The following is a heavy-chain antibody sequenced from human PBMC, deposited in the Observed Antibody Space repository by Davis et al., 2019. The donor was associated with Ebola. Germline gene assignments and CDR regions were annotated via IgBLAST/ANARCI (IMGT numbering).Heavy chain of an antibody. CDR1: GYTFTGYY. Sequence: AASVKVSCKASGYTFTGYYMHWVRQAPGQGLEWMGWINPNSGGTNYAQKFQGWVTMTRDTSISTAYMELSRLRSEDTAVYYCAREAGSGWYSWFDPWGQGTLVTVSS. J-gene: IGHJ5*02. CDR2: INPNSGGT. V-gene: IGHV1-2*04. D-gene: IGHD6-19*01. CDR3: AREAGSGWYSWFDP.